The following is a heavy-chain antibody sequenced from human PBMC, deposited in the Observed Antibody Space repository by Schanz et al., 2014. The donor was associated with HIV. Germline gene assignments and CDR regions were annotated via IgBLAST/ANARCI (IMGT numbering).Heavy chain of an antibody. V-gene: IGHV1-8*02. D-gene: IGHD2-21*01. CDR3: ARGGYYRGVGDYYVTTFDY. CDR2: MNPRSGNT. Sequence: QVQLVQSGAGVKKPGASVRVSCKASGYTFSSNDINWVRQASGQGLEWVGWMNPRSGNTGYAQKFQGRVTLTRNTSLTTAYMELSSLTSDDTAVYYCARGGYYRGVGDYYVTTFDYWGRGTKVTVSS. CDR1: GYTFSSND. J-gene: IGHJ4*03.